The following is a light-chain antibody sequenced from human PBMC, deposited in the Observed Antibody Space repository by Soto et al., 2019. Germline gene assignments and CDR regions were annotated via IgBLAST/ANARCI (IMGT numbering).Light chain of an antibody. J-gene: IGKJ5*01. CDR2: GAS. V-gene: IGKV3-20*01. Sequence: EIVLTQSPGTLSLSSGERATLSCRANESVDDDFLAWYQRRPGQAPRLLIYGASTRASGIPQRFSGGGSGTEFTLTISRLEPEDFAVYYCPQYGGSPLTFGQGTRLEIK. CDR3: PQYGGSPLT. CDR1: ESVDDDF.